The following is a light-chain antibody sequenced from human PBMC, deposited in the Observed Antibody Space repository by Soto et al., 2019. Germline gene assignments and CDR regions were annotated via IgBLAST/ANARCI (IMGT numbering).Light chain of an antibody. CDR2: IGD. V-gene: IGLV1-47*02. Sequence: QSVLTQPPSASGTPGQRVTISCSGSNSNIGSNYVNWFQQLPGTAPKLLIYIGDQRASGVSDRFSGSKSGTSASLAISGLRSDDEADYYCAAWDDNLNAYVFGSGTKLTVL. CDR1: NSNIGSNY. CDR3: AAWDDNLNAYV. J-gene: IGLJ1*01.